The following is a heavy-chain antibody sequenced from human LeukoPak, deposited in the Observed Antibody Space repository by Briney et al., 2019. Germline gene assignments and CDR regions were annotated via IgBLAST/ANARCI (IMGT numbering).Heavy chain of an antibody. V-gene: IGHV3-43*02. Sequence: PGGSLRLSCASSGFTFDDYAMHWVRQVPGKGPQWVSFISADGGGTYYADSVKGRFTISRDNSKNSLLLQMNSLRSEDSALYYCAKDMQTVAGLSNYYYYAMAVWVQGTTVTVSS. J-gene: IGHJ6*02. D-gene: IGHD6-13*01. CDR1: GFTFDDYA. CDR2: ISADGGGT. CDR3: AKDMQTVAGLSNYYYYAMAV.